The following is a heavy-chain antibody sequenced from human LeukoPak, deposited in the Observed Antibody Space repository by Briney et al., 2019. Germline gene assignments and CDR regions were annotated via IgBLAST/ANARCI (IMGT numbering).Heavy chain of an antibody. CDR1: GFTLSSHA. Sequence: PGGSLRHSYAASGFTLSSHAMSWVPQARGKRLEWVSAISGGGGSTYYADSMEGLFTISRDNSKNTLYLQMNSLRAEDTAVYYCAKGRTRRGIRDAFDIWGQGTMVTVSS. CDR2: ISGGGGST. J-gene: IGHJ3*02. V-gene: IGHV3-23*01. D-gene: IGHD3-16*01. CDR3: AKGRTRRGIRDAFDI.